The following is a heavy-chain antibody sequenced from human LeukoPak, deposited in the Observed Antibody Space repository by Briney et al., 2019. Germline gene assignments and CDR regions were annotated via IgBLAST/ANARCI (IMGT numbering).Heavy chain of an antibody. CDR2: INHSGST. CDR1: GGSFSGYY. Sequence: SETLSLTCAVYGGSFSGYYWSWIRQPPGKGLEWIGEINHSGSTNYNPSLKSRVTIPVDTSKNQFSLKLSSVTAADTAVYYCARGNGSGSYYPYDYWGQGTLVTVSS. J-gene: IGHJ4*02. CDR3: ARGNGSGSYYPYDY. D-gene: IGHD3-10*01. V-gene: IGHV4-34*01.